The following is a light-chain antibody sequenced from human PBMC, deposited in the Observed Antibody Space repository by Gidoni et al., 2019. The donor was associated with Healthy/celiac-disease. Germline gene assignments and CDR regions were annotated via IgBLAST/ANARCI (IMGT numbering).Light chain of an antibody. Sequence: DIQMPQSPSSLSASVGDRVTITCRASQSISSYVNWYQQKPGKAPKLLIDAASRVQSGVPSRCSGSGSGKDFTLTSSRRQPEDVANYYWQQSYSSLTFGGXTKVEIK. V-gene: IGKV1-39*01. CDR2: AAS. CDR1: QSISSY. J-gene: IGKJ4*01. CDR3: QQSYSSLT.